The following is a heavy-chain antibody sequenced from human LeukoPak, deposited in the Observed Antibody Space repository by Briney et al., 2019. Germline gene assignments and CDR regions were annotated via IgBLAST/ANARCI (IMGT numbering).Heavy chain of an antibody. J-gene: IGHJ4*02. CDR2: IYYTEST. V-gene: IGHV4-59*08. D-gene: IGHD3-16*01. CDR1: AGSISNYY. Sequence: KPSETLSLTCTVSAGSISNYYWGWIRQPPGKGLEWIGYIYYTESTNYNPSLKSRVTISIDTSKNQFSLKLSSVTAADTAVYYCARGGREFGSPPAFDYWGQGTLVTVSS. CDR3: ARGGREFGSPPAFDY.